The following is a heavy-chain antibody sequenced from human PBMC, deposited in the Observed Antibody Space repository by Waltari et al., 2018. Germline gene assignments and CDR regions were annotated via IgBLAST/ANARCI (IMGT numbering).Heavy chain of an antibody. CDR3: AQASGYDSFDY. CDR1: GFTFRSYA. Sequence: QVQLVESGGGVVQPGRSLRLSCAASGFTFRSYAMPWVRQAPGKGLEWVAVISYDGSNKYYADSVKGRFTISRDNSKNTLYLQMNSLRAEDTAVYYCAQASGYDSFDYWGQGTLVTVSS. D-gene: IGHD5-12*01. J-gene: IGHJ4*02. V-gene: IGHV3-30-3*02. CDR2: ISYDGSNK.